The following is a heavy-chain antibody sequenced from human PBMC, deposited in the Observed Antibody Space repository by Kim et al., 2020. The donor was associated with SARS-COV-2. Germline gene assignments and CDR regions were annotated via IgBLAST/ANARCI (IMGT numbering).Heavy chain of an antibody. J-gene: IGHJ5*02. Sequence: SETLSLTCAVYGGSFSGYYWSWIRQPPGKGLEWIGEINHSGSTNYNPSLKSRVTISVDTSKNQFSLKLSSVTAADTAVYYCASIRRLLFNWFDPWGQGTL. D-gene: IGHD3-3*01. V-gene: IGHV4-34*01. CDR1: GGSFSGYY. CDR3: ASIRRLLFNWFDP. CDR2: INHSGST.